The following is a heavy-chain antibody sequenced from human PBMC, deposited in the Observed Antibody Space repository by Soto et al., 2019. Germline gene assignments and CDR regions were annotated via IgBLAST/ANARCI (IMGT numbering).Heavy chain of an antibody. CDR3: ATKDDHKDDQPYYYGMDV. D-gene: IGHD3-16*01. CDR2: IYPGDSDT. J-gene: IGHJ6*02. Sequence: GESLKISCRGSEYRFNSYWIGWVRQMPGKGLEWIGMIYPGDSDTTYSPSFEGQVTMSVDKSISTAYLQWNSLKASDSATYYCATKDDHKDDQPYYYGMDVWGQGTTVTVSS. CDR1: EYRFNSYW. V-gene: IGHV5-51*01.